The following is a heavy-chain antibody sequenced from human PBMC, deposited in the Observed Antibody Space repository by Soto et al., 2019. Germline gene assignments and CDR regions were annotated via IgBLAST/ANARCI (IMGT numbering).Heavy chain of an antibody. CDR2: IRGRGGST. J-gene: IGHJ4*02. V-gene: IGHV3-23*01. D-gene: IGHD1-7*01. Sequence: EVQLLESGGGLVQPGGSLRLSCTASGFTFSSYAMSWVRQAPRKGLEGVSGIRGRGGSTDYGDSVKGRFTISRDNSKNTLYLQMNSLRAEDTAVYFCAKAGYNWNYGVWFDYWGQGTLVTVSS. CDR1: GFTFSSYA. CDR3: AKAGYNWNYGVWFDY.